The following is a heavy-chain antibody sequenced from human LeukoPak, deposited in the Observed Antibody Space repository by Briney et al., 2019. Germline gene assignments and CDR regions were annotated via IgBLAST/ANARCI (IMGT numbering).Heavy chain of an antibody. Sequence: GASVKVSCKASAGTFSGYGSSWVRQAPGQGLELMGGTIPIFGTANYAQKFEGSVTITADESTSTAYMELSSLRSEDTVVYYCARSGGPVVSLFSSGYYRAYYYYYMDVWGKGTTVTVSS. CDR2: TIPIFGTA. V-gene: IGHV1-69*13. CDR1: AGTFSGYG. D-gene: IGHD3-3*01. CDR3: ARSGGPVVSLFSSGYYRAYYYYYMDV. J-gene: IGHJ6*03.